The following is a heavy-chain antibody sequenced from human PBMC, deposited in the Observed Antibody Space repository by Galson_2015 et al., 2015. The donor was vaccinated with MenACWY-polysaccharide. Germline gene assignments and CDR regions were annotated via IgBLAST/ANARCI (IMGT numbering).Heavy chain of an antibody. D-gene: IGHD1-26*01. Sequence: SETLSLTCAVSGYSISSCYFWGWIRQPPGKGLEWIASIFHSGTTYYNPSLKSRVTISVDTSKNQFSLKLSSVTAADTAVYYCARVEKYSGSFYILYWGQGTLVTVSS. CDR3: ARVEKYSGSFYILY. J-gene: IGHJ4*02. CDR2: IFHSGTT. CDR1: GYSISSCYF. V-gene: IGHV4-38-2*01.